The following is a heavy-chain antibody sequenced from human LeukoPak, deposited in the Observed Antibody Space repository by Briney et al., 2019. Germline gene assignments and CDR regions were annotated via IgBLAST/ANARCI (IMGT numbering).Heavy chain of an antibody. CDR1: GFTFSSYA. CDR2: ISGSGGST. J-gene: IGHJ4*02. D-gene: IGHD3-22*01. V-gene: IGHV3-23*01. CDR3: ARDHYSDSSGYYYVGYFDY. Sequence: TGGSLRLSCAASGFTFSSYAMSWVRQAPGKGLEWVSAISGSGGSTYYADSVKGRFSISRDNSKNTLYLQMNSLRGEDTAVYYCARDHYSDSSGYYYVGYFDYWGQGTLVTVSS.